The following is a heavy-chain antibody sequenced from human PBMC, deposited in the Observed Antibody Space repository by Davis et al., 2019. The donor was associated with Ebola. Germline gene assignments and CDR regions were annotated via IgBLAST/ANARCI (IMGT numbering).Heavy chain of an antibody. D-gene: IGHD3-22*01. J-gene: IGHJ4*02. Sequence: SETLSLTCTVSGGSISSGGYYWSWMRQHPGKGLEWIGYIHYSGSTYYNPTLKIRVTISVDKSKNQFSLNLSSVTDAATAVYYCASVLRYYYDSSGYYETYYFDYWGQGTLVTVSS. CDR3: ASVLRYYYDSSGYYETYYFDY. V-gene: IGHV4-31*03. CDR1: GGSISSGGYY. CDR2: IHYSGST.